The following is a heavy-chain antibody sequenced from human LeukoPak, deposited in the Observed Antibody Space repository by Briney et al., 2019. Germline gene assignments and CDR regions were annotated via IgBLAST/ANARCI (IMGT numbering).Heavy chain of an antibody. CDR3: ATESRYNWNDGPFDY. Sequence: ASVKVSCKVSGYTLTELSMHWVRQAPGKGLEWMGGFDPEDGETIYAQKFQGRVTMTEDTSTDTAYMELSSLRSEDTAVYYCATESRYNWNDGPFDYWGXGTLVTVSS. CDR1: GYTLTELS. V-gene: IGHV1-24*01. CDR2: FDPEDGET. J-gene: IGHJ4*02. D-gene: IGHD1-1*01.